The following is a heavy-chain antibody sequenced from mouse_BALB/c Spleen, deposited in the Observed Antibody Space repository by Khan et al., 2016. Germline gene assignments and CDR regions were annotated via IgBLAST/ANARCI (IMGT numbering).Heavy chain of an antibody. CDR1: GFDFSRYW. J-gene: IGHJ1*01. CDR3: ACTFWYFDV. Sequence: EVQLQESGGGLVQPGGSLKLSCAASGFDFSRYWMSWVRQAPGQGLEWIGEINPDSSTINYTPSLKDKFIISRDNAKNTLYLQMSTVRSEDTALYYCACTFWYFDVWGAGTTVTVSS. V-gene: IGHV4-1*02. CDR2: INPDSSTI.